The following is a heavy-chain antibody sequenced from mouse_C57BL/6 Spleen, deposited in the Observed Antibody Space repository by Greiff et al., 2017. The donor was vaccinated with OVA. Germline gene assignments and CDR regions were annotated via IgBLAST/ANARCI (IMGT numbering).Heavy chain of an antibody. Sequence: EVQLQESGAELVKPGASVKLSCTASGFNIKDYYMHWVKQRTEQGLEWIGRIDPEDGETKYAPKFQGKATITADTSSNTAYLQLSSLTSEDTAVYYCARGVYDGYYEGDYAMDYWGQGTSVTVSS. CDR1: GFNIKDYY. CDR3: ARGVYDGYYEGDYAMDY. CDR2: IDPEDGET. J-gene: IGHJ4*01. D-gene: IGHD2-3*01. V-gene: IGHV14-2*01.